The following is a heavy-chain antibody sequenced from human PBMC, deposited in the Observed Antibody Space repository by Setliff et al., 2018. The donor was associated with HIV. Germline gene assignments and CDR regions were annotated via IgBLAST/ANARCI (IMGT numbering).Heavy chain of an antibody. D-gene: IGHD3-16*01. CDR3: ARYFYASSSSAIDA. CDR1: GFTFSDYY. CDR2: ISSSGSII. Sequence: GGSLRLSCAASGFTFSDYYMSWIRQAPGMGLEWVSYISSSGSIIYYVDSVKGRFTISRDNAANSLYLQMNSLRVEDTAIYFCARYFYASSSSAIDAWGQGMPVTVSS. V-gene: IGHV3-11*04. J-gene: IGHJ5*02.